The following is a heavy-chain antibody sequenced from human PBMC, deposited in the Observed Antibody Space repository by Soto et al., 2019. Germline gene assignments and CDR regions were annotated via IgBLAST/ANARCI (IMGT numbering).Heavy chain of an antibody. CDR2: INSPSSSI. Sequence: PGGSLRLSCAASGFTFDDYGMSWVRQAPGKGLEWVSDINSPSSSICYADSVKGRFTVSRDNAKNSVYLQMNSLRAEDTAVYYCARLVSYWFDPWGQGTLVTVSS. J-gene: IGHJ5*02. D-gene: IGHD2-2*01. V-gene: IGHV3-48*01. CDR1: GFTFDDYG. CDR3: ARLVSYWFDP.